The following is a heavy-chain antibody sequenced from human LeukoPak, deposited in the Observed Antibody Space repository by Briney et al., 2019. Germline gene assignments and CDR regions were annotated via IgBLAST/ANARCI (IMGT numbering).Heavy chain of an antibody. V-gene: IGHV4-34*01. Sequence: SETLSLTCAVYGGSFSGYYWSWICQPPGKGLEWIGEINHSGSTNYNPSLKSRVTISVDTSKNQFSLKLSSVTAADTAVYYCARGPYCSGGSCYFRPNWFDPWGQGTLVTVSS. CDR3: ARGPYCSGGSCYFRPNWFDP. D-gene: IGHD2-15*01. CDR2: INHSGST. CDR1: GGSFSGYY. J-gene: IGHJ5*02.